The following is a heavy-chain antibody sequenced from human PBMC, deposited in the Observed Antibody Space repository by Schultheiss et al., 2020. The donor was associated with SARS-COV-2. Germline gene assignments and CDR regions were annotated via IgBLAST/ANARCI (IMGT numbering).Heavy chain of an antibody. CDR3: ARVEDSSSWCDY. V-gene: IGHV4-31*03. CDR2: IYYSGST. J-gene: IGHJ4*02. D-gene: IGHD6-13*01. Sequence: SETLSLTCTVSGGSISSGGYYWSWIRQHPGKCLEWIGYIYYSGSTYYNPSLKSRVTISVDTSKNQFSLKLSSVTAADTAVYYCARVEDSSSWCDYWGQGTLVTVSS. CDR1: GGSISSGGYY.